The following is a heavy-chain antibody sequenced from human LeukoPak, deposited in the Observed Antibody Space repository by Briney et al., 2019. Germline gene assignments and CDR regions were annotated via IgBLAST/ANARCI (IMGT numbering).Heavy chain of an antibody. J-gene: IGHJ6*03. D-gene: IGHD3-16*01. Sequence: SETLSLTCTVSGGSISSGSYYWSWIRQPPGKGLEWIGYIYYSGSTNYNPSLKSRVTISVDTSKNQFSLKLTSVTAADTAVYYCARETSQKGAHYMDVWGKGTTVTISS. V-gene: IGHV4-61*01. CDR3: ARETSQKGAHYMDV. CDR2: IYYSGST. CDR1: GGSISSGSYY.